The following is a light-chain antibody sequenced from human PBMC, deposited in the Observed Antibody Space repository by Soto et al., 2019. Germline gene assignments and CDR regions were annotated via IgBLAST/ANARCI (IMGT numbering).Light chain of an antibody. CDR1: QGIRNY. J-gene: IGKJ3*01. Sequence: DIQMTQSPSSLSASVGDRVTITCRASQGIRNYLAWYQQKPGKVPKVLIYAASTLQSGVPARFSGSGSGTDFTLTNISLQPEDVATYYCQRYTSAPFTFGPGTNVDIK. CDR3: QRYTSAPFT. V-gene: IGKV1-27*01. CDR2: AAS.